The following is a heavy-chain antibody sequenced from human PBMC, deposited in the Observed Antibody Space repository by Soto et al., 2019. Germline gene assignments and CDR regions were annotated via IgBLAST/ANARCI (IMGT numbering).Heavy chain of an antibody. CDR2: MSYAGSYQ. D-gene: IGHD6-6*01. Sequence: GGSLRLSCAVAGFTFSDYGMHWVRQAPGKGLEWVAVMSYAGSYQYYADSVKGRFTISRDLSGNTLFLQMNSLRLEDTAVYFCAKEMYPRTVLDSSSPWGDYWGQGTMVTVSS. J-gene: IGHJ4*02. V-gene: IGHV3-30*18. CDR3: AKEMYPRTVLDSSSPWGDY. CDR1: GFTFSDYG.